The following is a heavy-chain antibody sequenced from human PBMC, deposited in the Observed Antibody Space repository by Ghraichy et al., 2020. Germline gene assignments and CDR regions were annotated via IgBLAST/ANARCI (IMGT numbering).Heavy chain of an antibody. D-gene: IGHD3-22*01. J-gene: IGHJ3*02. Sequence: GSLRLSCAASGFTFSSYAMSWVRQAPGKGLEWVSAISAGGVSTYYADSVKGRFTISRDNSKNTLYLQMKSLRADDTAIYYCAKDLSAPYYFDTSGVAFDIWGQGTMVTVSS. V-gene: IGHV3-23*01. CDR3: AKDLSAPYYFDTSGVAFDI. CDR1: GFTFSSYA. CDR2: ISAGGVST.